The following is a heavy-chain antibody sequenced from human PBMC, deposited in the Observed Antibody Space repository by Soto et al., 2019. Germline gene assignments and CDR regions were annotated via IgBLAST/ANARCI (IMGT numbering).Heavy chain of an antibody. CDR3: ARVERGTATTVVDAFDI. CDR2: ISYTGTT. Sequence: SETLSLTCAVSGGSISIRTYYWGWIRQPPGKGLEWIGYISYTGTTNYSPSLKSRVTISVDTSKRQFSLMMSSVTAADTALYYCARVERGTATTVVDAFDIWGPGTMVTVSS. CDR1: GGSISIRTYY. D-gene: IGHD1-1*01. J-gene: IGHJ3*02. V-gene: IGHV4-61*05.